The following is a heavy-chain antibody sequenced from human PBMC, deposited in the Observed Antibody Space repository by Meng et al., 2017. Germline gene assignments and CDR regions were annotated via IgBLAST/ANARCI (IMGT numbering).Heavy chain of an antibody. V-gene: IGHV1-69*06. CDR3: AREWYSSSWFLPDYYYGMDV. CDR2: IIPIFGTA. Sequence: SVKVSCKASGGTFSSYAISWVRQAPGQGLEWMGGIIPIFGTANYAQKFQGRVTITADKSTSTAYMELSSLRSEDTAVYYCAREWYSSSWFLPDYYYGMDVWGQGTTVTVSS. CDR1: GGTFSSYA. J-gene: IGHJ6*02. D-gene: IGHD6-13*01.